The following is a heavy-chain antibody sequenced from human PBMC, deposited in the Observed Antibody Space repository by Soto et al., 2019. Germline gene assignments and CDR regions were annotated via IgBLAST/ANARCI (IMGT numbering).Heavy chain of an antibody. CDR2: ISSNGGTT. J-gene: IGHJ4*02. V-gene: IGHV3-64*01. D-gene: IGHD1-7*01. Sequence: EVQLAESGGGMVQPGGSLRLSCVASGFTFSSYDMHWVHQAPGKGLEYVSSISSNGGTTYYGNSVKGRFTISRDNSKNTLYLQMGSRRAEDMAVYYCVRRVSGNYDYWGQGTLVTVSS. CDR1: GFTFSSYD. CDR3: VRRVSGNYDY.